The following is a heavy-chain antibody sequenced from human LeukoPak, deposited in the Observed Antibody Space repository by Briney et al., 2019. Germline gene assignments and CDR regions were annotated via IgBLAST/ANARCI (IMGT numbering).Heavy chain of an antibody. CDR1: GYSFTSYW. CDR2: IYPGGTDT. V-gene: IGHV5-51*01. CDR3: ARVDVGAAMSTFDY. J-gene: IGHJ4*02. Sequence: GGSLKISCKGSGYSFTSYWIGWVRQMPGKGVEWVGIIYPGGTDTIYCPSFQGQVTISADKSISTAYLQWRSLKASDTAMYYCARVDVGAAMSTFDYWGQGTLVTVSS. D-gene: IGHD5-18*01.